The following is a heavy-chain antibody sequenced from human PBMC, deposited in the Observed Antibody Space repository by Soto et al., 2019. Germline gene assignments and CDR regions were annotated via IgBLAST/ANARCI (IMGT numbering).Heavy chain of an antibody. J-gene: IGHJ3*01. CDR3: ARDCGGDCYSAIDAIDL. CDR2: IYYSGST. V-gene: IGHV4-59*01. Sequence: QVQLQESGPGLVKPSETLSLTCTVSGGAINSYYWSWIRQPPGKGLEWIGYIYYSGSTSYNPSLKSRVTISVDTSKNQFPLKLNSVTAADTAVYYCARDCGGDCYSAIDAIDLWGQGTMVSVSS. CDR1: GGAINSYY. D-gene: IGHD2-21*02.